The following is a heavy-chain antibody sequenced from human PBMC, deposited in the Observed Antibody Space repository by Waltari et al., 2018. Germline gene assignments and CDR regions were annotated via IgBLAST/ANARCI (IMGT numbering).Heavy chain of an antibody. Sequence: EVHLVESGGGLVQPGRSLILSCAASGFPFDDYALPWGRPAPGKGMVWVSGISWKSGSIGYAESVKGRFTISRDNAKNSLYLQMNSLRAEDTAVYYCASGRNYYGSGNEMDVWGQGTTVTVSS. CDR1: GFPFDDYA. CDR3: ASGRNYYGSGNEMDV. V-gene: IGHV3-9*01. J-gene: IGHJ6*02. D-gene: IGHD3-10*01. CDR2: ISWKSGSI.